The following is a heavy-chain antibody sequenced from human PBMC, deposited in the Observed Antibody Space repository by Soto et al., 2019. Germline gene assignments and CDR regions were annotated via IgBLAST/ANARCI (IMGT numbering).Heavy chain of an antibody. D-gene: IGHD2-21*02. CDR3: ATKFCGGDCYSLSFDY. CDR1: GYTLTELS. Sequence: ASVKVSCKVSGYTLTELSMHWVRQAPGKGLEWMGGFDPEDGETIYAQKFQGRVTMTEDTSTSTAYMELSSLRSEDTAVYYCATKFCGGDCYSLSFDYWGQGTLVTVSS. V-gene: IGHV1-24*01. J-gene: IGHJ4*02. CDR2: FDPEDGET.